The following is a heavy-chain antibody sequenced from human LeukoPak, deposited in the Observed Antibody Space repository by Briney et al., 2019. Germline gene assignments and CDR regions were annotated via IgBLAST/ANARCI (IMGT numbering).Heavy chain of an antibody. CDR1: GFSVSNYY. D-gene: IGHD2-21*02. Sequence: GGSLRLSCAASGFSVSNYYMSWVRQPPGKGLEWVSVMYTGGGRYYGDSVKGRFTISRDNSKNTVYLQMNSLRVEDTALYYCTRGQSYCGADCYSDWGQGTLVTVSS. CDR3: TRGQSYCGADCYSD. J-gene: IGHJ4*02. CDR2: MYTGGGR. V-gene: IGHV3-66*01.